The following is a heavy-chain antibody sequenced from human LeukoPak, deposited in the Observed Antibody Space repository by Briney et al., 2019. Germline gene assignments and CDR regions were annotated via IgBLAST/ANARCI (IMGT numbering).Heavy chain of an antibody. V-gene: IGHV3-23*01. CDR1: GFTFSSYA. D-gene: IGHD3-10*01. J-gene: IGHJ4*02. Sequence: GGSLRLSCAASGFTFSSYAMSWVRQAPGKGLEWVPAISGSGGSTYYADSVKGRFTISRDNSKNTLYLQMNSLRAEDTAVYYCAKDSYGSGSLGDDYWGQGTLVTVSS. CDR3: AKDSYGSGSLGDDY. CDR2: ISGSGGST.